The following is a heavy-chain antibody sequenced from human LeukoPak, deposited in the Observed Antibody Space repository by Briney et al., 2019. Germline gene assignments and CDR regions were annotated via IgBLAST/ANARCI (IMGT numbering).Heavy chain of an antibody. CDR1: GGSISSGDYY. D-gene: IGHD4-17*01. V-gene: IGHV4-30-4*01. CDR2: IYYSGST. CDR3: ARERKVTVTTYYFGY. Sequence: SETLSLTCTVSGGSISSGDYYWSWIRQPPGKGLEWIGYIYYSGSTYYNPSLKSRVTISVDTSKNQFSLKLSSVTAADTAVYYCARERKVTVTTYYFGYWGQGTLVTVSS. J-gene: IGHJ4*02.